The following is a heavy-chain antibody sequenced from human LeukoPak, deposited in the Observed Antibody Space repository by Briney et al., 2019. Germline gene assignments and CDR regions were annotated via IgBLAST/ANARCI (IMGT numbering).Heavy chain of an antibody. D-gene: IGHD1-26*01. CDR2: LYYSGST. V-gene: IGHV4-39*01. Sequence: PSETLSLTCTVSGVSISSSSYYWGWIRQPPGKGLEWIGSLYYSGSTYYNPSLKSRVTISVDTSKNQFSLNLSSVTAADTAVYYCARQRSWSYSYWGQGSLVTVSS. J-gene: IGHJ4*02. CDR3: ARQRSWSYSY. CDR1: GVSISSSSYY.